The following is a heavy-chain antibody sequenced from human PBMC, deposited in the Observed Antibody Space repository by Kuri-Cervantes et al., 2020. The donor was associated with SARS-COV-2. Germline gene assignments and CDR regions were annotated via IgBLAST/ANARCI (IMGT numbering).Heavy chain of an antibody. CDR3: ARVPSRASYYFDY. CDR2: ISAYNGNT. J-gene: IGHJ4*02. V-gene: IGHV1-18*01. Sequence: ASVKVSCKASGYTFTSYGISWVRQAPGQGLEWIGWISAYNGNTNYAQKLQGRVTMTTDTSTSTAYMELSSLRSEDTAVYYCARVPSRASYYFDYWGQGTLVTVSS. D-gene: IGHD3-10*01. CDR1: GYTFTSYG.